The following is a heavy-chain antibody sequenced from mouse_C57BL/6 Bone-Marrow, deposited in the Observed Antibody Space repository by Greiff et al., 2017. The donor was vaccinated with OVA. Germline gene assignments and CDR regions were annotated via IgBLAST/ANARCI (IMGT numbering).Heavy chain of an antibody. D-gene: IGHD2-4*01. CDR3: ARKGMWGLRYFDY. CDR1: GYSITSGYY. J-gene: IGHJ2*01. Sequence: DVKLQESGPGLVKPSQSLSLTCSVTGYSITSGYYLNWIRQFPGNKLEWMGYISYDGSNNYNPSLKNRISITRDTSKNQFFLKLNSVTTEDTATYYCARKGMWGLRYFDYWGQGTTLTVSS. V-gene: IGHV3-6*01. CDR2: ISYDGSN.